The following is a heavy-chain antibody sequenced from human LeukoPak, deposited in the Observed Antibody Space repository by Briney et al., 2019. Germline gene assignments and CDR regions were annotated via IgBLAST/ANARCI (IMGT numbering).Heavy chain of an antibody. V-gene: IGHV1-2*02. Sequence: GASVKVSCKTSGYTFTGYYIHWVRQAPGQGLQWLGWINPNSGGTNYAQNFQGRVTVTRDTSTATAYMELRWLTSDDTAVYYCARDLFTRKTLGNWDSRAFHIWGQGTVVTVSS. CDR2: INPNSGGT. D-gene: IGHD1-14*01. CDR1: GYTFTGYY. CDR3: ARDLFTRKTLGNWDSRAFHI. J-gene: IGHJ3*02.